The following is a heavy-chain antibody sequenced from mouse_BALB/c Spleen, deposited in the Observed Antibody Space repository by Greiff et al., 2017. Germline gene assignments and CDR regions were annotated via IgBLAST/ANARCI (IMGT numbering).Heavy chain of an antibody. V-gene: IGHV5-4*02. Sequence: EVQLVESGGGLVKPGGSLKLSCAASGFTFSDYYMYWVRQTPEKRLEWVATISDGGSYTYYPDSVKGRFTISRDNAKNNLYLQMSSLKSEDTAMYYCARGSMVTPAWFAYWGQGTLVTVSA. CDR3: ARGSMVTPAWFAY. D-gene: IGHD2-10*02. CDR2: ISDGGSYT. J-gene: IGHJ3*01. CDR1: GFTFSDYY.